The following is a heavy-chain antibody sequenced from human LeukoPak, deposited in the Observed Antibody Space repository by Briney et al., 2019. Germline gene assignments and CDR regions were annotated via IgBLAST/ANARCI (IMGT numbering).Heavy chain of an antibody. D-gene: IGHD2-2*02. Sequence: SGGSLRLSCAASGLTFSSYGMHWVRQAPGKGLEWVAFIRYDGSNKYYADSVKGRFTISRDNSKNTLYLQMNSQRAEDTAVYYCAKDYCSSTSCYNHYFDYWGQGTLVTVSS. V-gene: IGHV3-30*02. CDR1: GLTFSSYG. CDR3: AKDYCSSTSCYNHYFDY. CDR2: IRYDGSNK. J-gene: IGHJ4*02.